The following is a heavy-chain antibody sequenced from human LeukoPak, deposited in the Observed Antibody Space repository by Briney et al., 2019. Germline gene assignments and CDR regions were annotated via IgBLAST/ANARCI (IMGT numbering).Heavy chain of an antibody. J-gene: IGHJ4*02. CDR2: ISASNGNT. CDR1: GYSFSSSG. V-gene: IGHV1-18*01. CDR3: ASLSRVAGTFNEFLF. D-gene: IGHD2-15*01. Sequence: ASVKVSCKASGYSFSSSGINWVRQAPGHGLEWMGWISASNGNTDYAQNFQGRVTMTTDTSTSTAYMELKSLRSDDTAVYYCASLSRVAGTFNEFLFWGRGTLVTVSS.